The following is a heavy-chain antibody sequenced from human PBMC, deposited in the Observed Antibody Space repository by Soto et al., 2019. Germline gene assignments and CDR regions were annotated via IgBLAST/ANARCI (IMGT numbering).Heavy chain of an antibody. CDR3: ARGGLRDFDN. Sequence: SQTLSLTCAVSGDSVSGNRASLNWIRQSPSRGLEFLGRTYYRSKWLSDYAESVKGRISIIPDTSANQFSLQLNSVTPEDSAVYYCARGGLRDFDNWGQGTLVTVSS. CDR1: GDSVSGNRAS. J-gene: IGHJ4*02. D-gene: IGHD3-10*01. CDR2: TYYRSKWLS. V-gene: IGHV6-1*01.